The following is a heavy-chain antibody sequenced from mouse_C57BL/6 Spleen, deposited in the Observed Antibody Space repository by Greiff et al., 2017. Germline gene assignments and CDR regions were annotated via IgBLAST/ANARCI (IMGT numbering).Heavy chain of an antibody. CDR3: ARDYYYGSSYSAMDY. V-gene: IGHV1-22*01. CDR2: INPNNGGT. CDR1: GYTFTDYN. Sequence: EVQLQQSGPELVKPGASVKMSCKASGYTFTDYNMHWVKQSHGKSLEWIGYINPNNGGTSYNQKFKGKATLTVNKSSSTAYMELRSLTSEDSAVYYCARDYYYGSSYSAMDYWGQGTSVTVSS. J-gene: IGHJ4*01. D-gene: IGHD1-1*01.